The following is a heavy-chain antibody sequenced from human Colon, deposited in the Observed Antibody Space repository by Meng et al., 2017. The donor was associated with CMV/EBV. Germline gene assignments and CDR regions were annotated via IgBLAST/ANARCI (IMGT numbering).Heavy chain of an antibody. CDR2: IKSKAHGETR. V-gene: IGHV3-15*01. CDR1: GFTFSNAW. J-gene: IGHJ4*02. D-gene: IGHD3-16*01. Sequence: EVRVVDSGGXXXXXVXSFXFSCAAAGFTFSNAWMSWVRQAPGKGLEWVARIKSKAHGETRDYAAPVKGRFTISRDDSKNMLYLQMNNLKTEDTAVYYCTAGLGHGDCDSWGQGTLGTVSS. CDR3: TAGLGHGDCDS.